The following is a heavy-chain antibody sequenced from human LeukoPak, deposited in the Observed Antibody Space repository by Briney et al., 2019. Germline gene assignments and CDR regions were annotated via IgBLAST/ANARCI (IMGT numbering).Heavy chain of an antibody. Sequence: GGSLRLSCVASGFTFSSYWMSWVRQAPGKGLEWVANINQDGSGEYYVDSVKGRFTISTDNARNSVFLQMSSLRAEDTAVYYCVSTTGPWGQGTLVTVSS. D-gene: IGHD1-7*01. V-gene: IGHV3-7*01. J-gene: IGHJ5*02. CDR2: INQDGSGE. CDR1: GFTFSSYW. CDR3: VSTTGP.